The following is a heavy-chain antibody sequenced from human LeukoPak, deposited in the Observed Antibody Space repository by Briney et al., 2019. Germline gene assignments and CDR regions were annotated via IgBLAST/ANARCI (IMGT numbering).Heavy chain of an antibody. D-gene: IGHD3-10*01. J-gene: IGHJ6*03. CDR3: ARLARITMVRRGTPYYYMDV. CDR1: GGSFSGYY. V-gene: IGHV4-34*01. CDR2: LNHSGST. Sequence: SETLSLTCAVYGGSFSGYYWSWIRQPPGKGLEWIGELNHSGSTNYNPSLKSRVTISVDTSKNQFSLKLSSVTAADTAVYYCARLARITMVRRGTPYYYMDVWGKGTTVTISS.